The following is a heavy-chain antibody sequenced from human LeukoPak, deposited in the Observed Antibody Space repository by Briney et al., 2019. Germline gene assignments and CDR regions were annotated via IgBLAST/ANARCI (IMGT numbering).Heavy chain of an antibody. CDR2: ISGSGGST. D-gene: IGHD3-3*01. J-gene: IGHJ1*01. CDR3: AKGAQDDFWSGYYLPEWYFQH. CDR1: GFTFSSYA. V-gene: IGHV3-23*01. Sequence: GGSLRLSCAASGFTFSSYAMSWVRQAPGKGLEWVSAISGSGGSTYYADSVKGRFTISRDNSKNTLYLQMNSLRAEDTAVYYCAKGAQDDFWSGYYLPEWYFQHWGQGTLVTVSS.